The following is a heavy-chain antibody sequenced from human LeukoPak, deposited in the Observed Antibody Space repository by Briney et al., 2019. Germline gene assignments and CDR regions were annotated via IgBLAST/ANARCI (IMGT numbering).Heavy chain of an antibody. CDR2: INAGNGNT. V-gene: IGHV1-3*01. Sequence: ASVKVSCKASGYTFTSYAMHWVRQAPGQRLEWMGWINAGNGNTKYSQKFQGRVTITRDTSASTAYMELSSLRSEDTAVYYCARDGSSSWYLPFDHWGQGTLVTVSS. CDR3: ARDGSSSWYLPFDH. CDR1: GYTFTSYA. J-gene: IGHJ4*02. D-gene: IGHD6-13*01.